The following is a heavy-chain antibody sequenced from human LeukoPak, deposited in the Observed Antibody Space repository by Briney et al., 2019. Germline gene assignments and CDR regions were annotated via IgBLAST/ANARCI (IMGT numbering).Heavy chain of an antibody. D-gene: IGHD2-2*01. V-gene: IGHV4-30-4*01. J-gene: IGHJ4*02. Sequence: SQTLSLTCTVSGGSISSGDYYWSWIRQPPGKGLEWIGHIYYSGSTYYNPSLKSRVTISVDTSKNQFSLKLSSVTAADTAVYYCARVVDSTPHYFDYWGQGTLVTVSS. CDR2: IYYSGST. CDR1: GGSISSGDYY. CDR3: ARVVDSTPHYFDY.